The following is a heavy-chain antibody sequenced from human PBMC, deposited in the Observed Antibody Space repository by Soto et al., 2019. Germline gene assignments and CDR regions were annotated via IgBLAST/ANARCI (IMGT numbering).Heavy chain of an antibody. CDR3: AGDYYDSSGIFDY. Sequence: SETLSLTCTVSGGSISSYYWSWIRQPPGKGLEWIGYVYYSGSTNYNPSLNSRVTISVDTSKNQFSLKLSSVTAADTAVYYCAGDYYDSSGIFDYWGQGTLVTVSS. CDR2: VYYSGST. V-gene: IGHV4-59*01. J-gene: IGHJ4*02. CDR1: GGSISSYY. D-gene: IGHD3-22*01.